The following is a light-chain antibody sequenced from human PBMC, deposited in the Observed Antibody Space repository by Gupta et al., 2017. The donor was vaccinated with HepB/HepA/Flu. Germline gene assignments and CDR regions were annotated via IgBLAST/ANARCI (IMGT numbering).Light chain of an antibody. CDR2: DAS. CDR1: QSVRSY. Sequence: EIVLTQSPATLSLSPGERATLSCRASQSVRSYLAWYQQKPGQAPRLLIYDASNRATGIPARFSGSGSGTDFTLTSSSLEPEDFAVYDCQQRSNWPPVTFGGGTKVEIK. V-gene: IGKV3-11*01. CDR3: QQRSNWPPVT. J-gene: IGKJ4*01.